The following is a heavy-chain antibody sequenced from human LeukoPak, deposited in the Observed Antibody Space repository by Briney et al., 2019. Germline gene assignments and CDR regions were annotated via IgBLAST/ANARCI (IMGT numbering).Heavy chain of an antibody. D-gene: IGHD1-26*01. CDR3: ARGPAANSGNYYVGDY. CDR2: INDDGSTT. J-gene: IGHJ4*02. Sequence: GGWLRLSCAASGFTFSRSWMHWVRQAPGKGLVWVSRINDDGSTTSYADSVKGRFTISRDNAKNTLYLQMNSLRAEDTAVYYCARGPAANSGNYYVGDYWGQGTLVTVSS. CDR1: GFTFSRSW. V-gene: IGHV3-74*01.